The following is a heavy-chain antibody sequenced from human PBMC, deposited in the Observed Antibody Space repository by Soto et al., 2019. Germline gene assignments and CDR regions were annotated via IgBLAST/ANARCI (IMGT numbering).Heavy chain of an antibody. Sequence: WGTLRLSCAVSGFRFSSYSMSWVRQTPGKGLEWVSAITATGDRTYYADSVTSRFTISRDNSKKTHFLQMISLRAEAAATDYFATMIGYFEYWGQGTPVTVSS. D-gene: IGHD3-16*01. CDR1: GFRFSSYS. J-gene: IGHJ4*02. V-gene: IGHV3-23*01. CDR3: ATMIGYFEY. CDR2: ITATGDRT.